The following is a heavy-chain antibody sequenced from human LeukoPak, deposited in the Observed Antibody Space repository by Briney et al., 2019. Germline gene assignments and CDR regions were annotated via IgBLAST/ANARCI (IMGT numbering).Heavy chain of an antibody. CDR3: ARDRSVFLEWLLSQDYYYYYMDV. D-gene: IGHD3-3*01. CDR1: GYTFTGYY. V-gene: IGHV1-2*02. J-gene: IGHJ6*03. Sequence: GASVKVSCKASGYTFTGYYMHWVRQAPGQGLEWMGWINPNSGGTNYAQKFQGRVTMTRDTSISTAYMELSRLRSDDTAVYYCARDRSVFLEWLLSQDYYYYYMDVWGKGTTVTVSS. CDR2: INPNSGGT.